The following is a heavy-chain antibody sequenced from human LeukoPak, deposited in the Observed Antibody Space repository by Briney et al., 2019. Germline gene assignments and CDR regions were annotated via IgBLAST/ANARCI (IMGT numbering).Heavy chain of an antibody. Sequence: GGSLRLSCAASGFTVSSNYMSWVRQAPGKGLEWVSVIYSGGSTYYADSVKGRFTISRDNSKNTLYLQMNSLRAEDTAVYYCARGDNYYDSSGYFDYWGQGTLVTVSS. CDR2: IYSGGST. D-gene: IGHD3-22*01. CDR3: ARGDNYYDSSGYFDY. CDR1: GFTVSSNY. J-gene: IGHJ4*02. V-gene: IGHV3-66*01.